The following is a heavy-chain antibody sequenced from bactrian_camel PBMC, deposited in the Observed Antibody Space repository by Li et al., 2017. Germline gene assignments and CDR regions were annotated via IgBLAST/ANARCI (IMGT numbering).Heavy chain of an antibody. CDR2: IDSDGRT. J-gene: IGHJ4*01. V-gene: IGHV3S26*01. CDR1: RYTRNNYC. D-gene: IGHD2*01. CDR3: AADSPRWRGCSSVSPRLAVYDA. Sequence: HVQLVESGGGSVQAGGSLRLSCAASRYTRNNYCMGWVRQAPGKEREGIAVIDSDGRTSYAESVKGRFTIFKDNTKNGLYLYMDMNSLEAEDTAMYYCAADSPRWRGCSSVSPRLAVYDAWGQGTQVTVS.